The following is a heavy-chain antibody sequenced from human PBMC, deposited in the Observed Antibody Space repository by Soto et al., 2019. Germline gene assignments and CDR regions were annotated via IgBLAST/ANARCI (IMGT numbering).Heavy chain of an antibody. D-gene: IGHD3-16*01. J-gene: IGHJ4*02. CDR3: VRGGGEMANPPPYLY. CDR2: VIPMFLKP. CDR1: GGTFDTYA. V-gene: IGHV1-69*06. Sequence: SVKVSCKASGGTFDTYAISWVRQAPGQGLEWMGGVIPMFLKPNYAQKFKGRVTITAVKSTNMVYMEMISLMSEDTAVYYCVRGGGEMANPPPYLYWGQGTQVTVS.